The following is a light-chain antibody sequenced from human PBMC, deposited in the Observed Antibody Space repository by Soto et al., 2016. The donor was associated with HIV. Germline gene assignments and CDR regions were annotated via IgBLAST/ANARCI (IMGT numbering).Light chain of an antibody. J-gene: IGLJ2*01. CDR1: SLRSYY. CDR3: NSRDSSGNYVV. Sequence: SSELTQDPAVSVALGQTVRITCQGDSLRSYYASWYQQKPGQAPVLVIYGKNNRPSGIPDRFSGSSSGNTASLTITGAQAEDEADNYCNSRDSSGNYVVFGGGTKLTVL. V-gene: IGLV3-19*01. CDR2: GKN.